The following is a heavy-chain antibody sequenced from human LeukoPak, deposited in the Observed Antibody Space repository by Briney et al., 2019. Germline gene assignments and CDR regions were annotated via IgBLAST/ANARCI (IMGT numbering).Heavy chain of an antibody. CDR2: IKEDGSEE. CDR3: ARDWLAGNPYHAFDL. V-gene: IGHV3-7*01. Sequence: PGGSLRLSCAASGFTFSNYWMTWVRQAPGKGPECVANIKEDGSEEYYVDSVKGRFSISRDNAKNSLHLQMDSLRAEDTAVYFCARDWLAGNPYHAFDLWGKGTMVTVSS. J-gene: IGHJ3*01. CDR1: GFTFSNYW. D-gene: IGHD3-22*01.